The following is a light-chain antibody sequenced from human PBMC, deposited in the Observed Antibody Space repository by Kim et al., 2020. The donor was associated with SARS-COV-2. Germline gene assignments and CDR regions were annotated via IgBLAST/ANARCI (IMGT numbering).Light chain of an antibody. J-gene: IGLJ3*02. Sequence: VSPGQTASITSSEDKLGDKYGCWYQKKPGQSPVMVIYQDTKRPSGIPERFSGSNSGNTATLTISGTQAMDEADYYCQAWDSSTAVFGGGTQLTVL. CDR3: QAWDSSTAV. CDR2: QDT. V-gene: IGLV3-1*01. CDR1: KLGDKY.